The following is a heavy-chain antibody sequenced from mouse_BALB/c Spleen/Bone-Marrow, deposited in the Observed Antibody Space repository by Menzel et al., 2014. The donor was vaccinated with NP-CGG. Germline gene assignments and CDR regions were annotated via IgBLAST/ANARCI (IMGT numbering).Heavy chain of an antibody. V-gene: IGHV1-26*01. CDR2: INPYNGGT. Sequence: VQLQQSGPELVKPGASMKISCKASGYSFTGYTMNWVKQSHGKNLEWIGLINPYNGGTTYNQYFKGKATLTVDRSSSTAYMELLSLTSEDSAVYYCASYYGSTWYFDVWGAATPVTVSS. J-gene: IGHJ1*01. D-gene: IGHD1-1*01. CDR1: GYSFTGYT. CDR3: ASYYGSTWYFDV.